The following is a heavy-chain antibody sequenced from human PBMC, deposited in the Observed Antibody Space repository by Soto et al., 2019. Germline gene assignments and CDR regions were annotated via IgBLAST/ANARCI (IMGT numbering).Heavy chain of an antibody. J-gene: IGHJ6*02. CDR2: ISYDGSNK. Sequence: QVQLVESGGGVVQPGRSLRLSCAASGFTFSNNAMDWVRQAPGKGLEWVAVISYDGSNKYIAESVKGRFTISRDNSKNTPFLQMNSLRAEDKAVYYWARGTTTSAFSAMGVWGQGNPVTVSS. D-gene: IGHD1-1*01. CDR1: GFTFSNNA. V-gene: IGHV3-30-3*01. CDR3: ARGTTTSAFSAMGV.